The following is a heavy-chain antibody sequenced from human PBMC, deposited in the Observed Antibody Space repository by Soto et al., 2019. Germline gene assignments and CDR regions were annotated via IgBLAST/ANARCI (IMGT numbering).Heavy chain of an antibody. CDR3: AREHIVVGRDWFDT. V-gene: IGHV4-59*01. Sequence: PSETLSLTCTVSGGSISSYYWSWIRQPPGKGLEWIGYIYYSGSTNYNPSLKSRVTISVDTSTNQFSLKLSSVTAADTAVYYCAREHIVVGRDWFDTWGQGTLVTVSS. D-gene: IGHD2-21*01. CDR2: IYYSGST. CDR1: GGSISSYY. J-gene: IGHJ5*02.